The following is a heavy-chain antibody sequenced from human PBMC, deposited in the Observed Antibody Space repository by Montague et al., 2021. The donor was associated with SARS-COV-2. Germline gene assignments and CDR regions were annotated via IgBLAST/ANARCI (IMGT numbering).Heavy chain of an antibody. CDR3: ARDQTVLEWIWYGMDV. J-gene: IGHJ6*02. V-gene: IGHV4-34*01. Sequence: SETLSLTCAVYGGSISTYYWAWIRQSPGKGLEWIGNIYHSGNTNYNPSLKSRVTISVDTSTNQFSLYLTSVTAADAAVYYCARDQTVLEWIWYGMDVWGPGTPVTVSS. CDR1: GGSISTYY. CDR2: IYHSGNT. D-gene: IGHD3-3*01.